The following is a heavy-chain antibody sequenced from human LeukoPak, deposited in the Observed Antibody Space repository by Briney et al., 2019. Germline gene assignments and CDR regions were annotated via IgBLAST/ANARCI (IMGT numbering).Heavy chain of an antibody. J-gene: IGHJ5*02. CDR3: ARFTNYYDSSGLNWFDP. CDR2: IYPGGSGT. V-gene: IGHV5-51*01. D-gene: IGHD3-22*01. CDR1: GYIFTSYW. Sequence: GESLKISCKGSGYIFTSYWIGWVRQMPGKGLEWMGIIYPGGSGTRYSPSFQGQVTISADKSISTAYLQWSSLKASDTAMYYCARFTNYYDSSGLNWFDPWGQGTLVTVSS.